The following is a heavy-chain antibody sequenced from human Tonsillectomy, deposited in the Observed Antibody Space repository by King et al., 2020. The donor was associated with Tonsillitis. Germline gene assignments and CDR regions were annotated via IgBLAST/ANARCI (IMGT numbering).Heavy chain of an antibody. J-gene: IGHJ4*02. Sequence: QLVQSGAEVKKPGSSVNVSCKASGGTFSSYAISWVRQAPGQGLEWMGGIIPIFGTANYAQKFQGRVTITADESTSTAYMELSSLRSEDTAVYYCARDLLPHPSGYDSRQTDYWGQGTLVTVSS. D-gene: IGHD5-12*01. CDR2: IIPIFGTA. CDR3: ARDLLPHPSGYDSRQTDY. CDR1: GGTFSSYA. V-gene: IGHV1-69*01.